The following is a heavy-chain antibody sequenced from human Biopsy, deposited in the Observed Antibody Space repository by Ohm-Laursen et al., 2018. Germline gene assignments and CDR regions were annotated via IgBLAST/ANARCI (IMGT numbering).Heavy chain of an antibody. CDR2: IAYDGSNK. J-gene: IGHJ3*02. CDR1: GFGMYA. CDR3: AKDGGQWLGGAFDI. D-gene: IGHD6-19*01. V-gene: IGHV3-30*18. Sequence: SLRLSRAASGFGMYAMHWVRQPPGKGLEWLAVIAYDGSNKYYAESVKGRFTISRDRSRDTVHLQMNSLRYEDTALYYCAKDGGQWLGGAFDIWGHGTMVSVSS.